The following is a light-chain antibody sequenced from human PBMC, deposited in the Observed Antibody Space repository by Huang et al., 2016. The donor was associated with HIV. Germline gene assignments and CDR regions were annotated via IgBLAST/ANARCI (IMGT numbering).Light chain of an antibody. J-gene: IGKJ1*01. CDR1: QGISNS. CDR3: QQYYSTPT. CDR2: AAS. Sequence: DIQMTQSPSSLSASAGVRVTITCRASQGISNSLAWYQQKPGKTPKLLLYAASRLESGVPSRFSGSGSGTDYTLTISGLQPEDFATYYCQQYYSTPTFGQGTKVEIK. V-gene: IGKV1-NL1*01.